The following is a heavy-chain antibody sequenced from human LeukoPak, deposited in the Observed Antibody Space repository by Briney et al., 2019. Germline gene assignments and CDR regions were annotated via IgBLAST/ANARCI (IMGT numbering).Heavy chain of an antibody. J-gene: IGHJ4*02. CDR3: ARWDWKAPIIVALFDN. CDR2: ISGFGFSK. Sequence: GGSLRLSCVTSGFTFSSYAIHWVRQAPGKGLEWVAVISGFGFSKYYADSVKGRFTISRDSSKSTVYLDISDLRTEDTAVYHCARWDWKAPIIVALFDNWGQGTLVTVSS. V-gene: IGHV3-30-3*01. CDR1: GFTFSSYA. D-gene: IGHD3-16*02.